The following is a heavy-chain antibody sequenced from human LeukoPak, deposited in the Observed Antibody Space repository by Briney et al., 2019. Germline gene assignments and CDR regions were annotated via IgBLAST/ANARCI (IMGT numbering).Heavy chain of an antibody. CDR1: GFTFSSYG. V-gene: IGHV3-33*01. J-gene: IGHJ4*02. CDR3: ARDEGYYDSSGYGN. D-gene: IGHD3-22*01. CDR2: IWYDGSNK. Sequence: GGSLRLSCAASGFTFSSYGMHWVRQAPGKGLEWVAVIWYDGSNKYYADSVKGRFTISRDNSKNTLYLQMNSLRAEDTAVYYCARDEGYYDSSGYGNWGQGTLVTVSS.